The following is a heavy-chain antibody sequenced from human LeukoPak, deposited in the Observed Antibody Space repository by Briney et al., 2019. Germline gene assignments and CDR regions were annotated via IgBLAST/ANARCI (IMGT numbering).Heavy chain of an antibody. D-gene: IGHD1-26*01. V-gene: IGHV3-21*01. CDR1: GFTLSSYN. J-gene: IGHJ5*02. CDR2: ISWRSSDI. Sequence: PGGSLRLSCVASGFTLSSYNMKWVRQAPGKRLEWVSSISWRSSDIEYADSVKGRFTISRDIDKKSLYLQMNSLRVEDTAVYYCARDGLYSGTYYNWFDPWGQGTLVTVSS. CDR3: ARDGLYSGTYYNWFDP.